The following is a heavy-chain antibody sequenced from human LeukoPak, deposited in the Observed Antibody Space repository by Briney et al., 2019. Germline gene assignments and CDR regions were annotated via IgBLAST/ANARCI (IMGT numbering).Heavy chain of an antibody. CDR3: ARDYYGSGSYLGYYYGMDV. CDR2: IIPIFGTA. CDR1: GGTFSSYA. V-gene: IGHV1-69*13. D-gene: IGHD3-10*01. J-gene: IGHJ6*02. Sequence: SVKVSCKASGGTFSSYAISWVRQAPGQGLEWMGGIIPIFGTANYAQKFQGRVTITADESTSTAYMELSSLRSEDTAVYYCARDYYGSGSYLGYYYGMDVWGQGTTVTVS.